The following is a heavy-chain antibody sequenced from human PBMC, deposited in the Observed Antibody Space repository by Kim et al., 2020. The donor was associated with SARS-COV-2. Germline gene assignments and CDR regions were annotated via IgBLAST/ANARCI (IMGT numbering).Heavy chain of an antibody. V-gene: IGHV7-4-1*02. CDR2: INTNTGIP. D-gene: IGHD6-19*01. J-gene: IGHJ6*02. Sequence: ASVKVSCKASGYTFNKYPMNWMRQAPGQGLEWMGWINTNTGIPTYAQDFTGRFVFSLDTSVSTAYLEISSLKAADTAVYYCARPLLVGGLGSFFYFGLDVWGQGTTVTVSS. CDR1: GYTFNKYP. CDR3: ARPLLVGGLGSFFYFGLDV.